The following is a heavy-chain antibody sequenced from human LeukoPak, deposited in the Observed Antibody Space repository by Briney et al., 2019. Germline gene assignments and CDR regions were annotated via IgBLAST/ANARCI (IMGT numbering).Heavy chain of an antibody. D-gene: IGHD6-25*01. V-gene: IGHV7-4-1*02. CDR1: GYTFTTYA. CDR2: INTNTGNP. Sequence: ASVKVSCKASGYTFTTYAMNWVRQAPGQGLEWMGWINTNTGNPTYAQGFTGRFVFSLDTSVSTAYLQISSLKAEDTAVYYCARAGSPYFYYYMDVWGKGTTVTVSS. J-gene: IGHJ6*03. CDR3: ARAGSPYFYYYMDV.